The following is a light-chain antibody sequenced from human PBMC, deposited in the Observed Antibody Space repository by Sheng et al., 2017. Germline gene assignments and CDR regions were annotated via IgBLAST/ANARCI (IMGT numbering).Light chain of an antibody. CDR1: QSLLYSNGNNY. CDR2: LVS. CDR3: MQALQTPLT. J-gene: IGKJ4*01. V-gene: IGKV2-28*01. Sequence: DIVMTQSPLSLPVTPGEPASISCRSSQSLLYSNGNNYLDWYLQKPGQSPQLLIYLVSNRASGVPDRFSGSGSGTNFTLKISRVEAEDVGVYYCMQALQTPLTFGGGTKVEIK.